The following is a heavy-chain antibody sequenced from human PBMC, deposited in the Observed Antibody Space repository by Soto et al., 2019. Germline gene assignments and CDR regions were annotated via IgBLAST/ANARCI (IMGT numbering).Heavy chain of an antibody. CDR3: ARGQKGYSSSWYVD. CDR1: GGSFSGYY. J-gene: IGHJ4*02. D-gene: IGHD6-13*01. CDR2: INHVGGT. V-gene: IGHV4-34*01. Sequence: QVQLQQWGAGLLNPSETLSLTCAVYGGSFSGYYWSWIRQPPGKGLEWIGEINHVGGTNYNPSLKSRLTISVDTSKNQFSLKVNSVTAADTAVYYCARGQKGYSSSWYVDWGQGTPVTVSS.